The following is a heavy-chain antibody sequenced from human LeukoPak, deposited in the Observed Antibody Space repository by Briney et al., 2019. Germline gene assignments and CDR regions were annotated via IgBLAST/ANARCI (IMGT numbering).Heavy chain of an antibody. CDR1: GFTFSSYG. Sequence: PGGSLRLSCAASGFTFSSYGMHWVRQAPGKGLEWVAFIRYDGSNKYYADSVKGRFTISRDNSKNMLYLQMNSLRAEDTAVYYCARIGYCSSTSCLDAFDIWGQGTMVTVSS. D-gene: IGHD2-2*01. V-gene: IGHV3-30*02. J-gene: IGHJ3*02. CDR2: IRYDGSNK. CDR3: ARIGYCSSTSCLDAFDI.